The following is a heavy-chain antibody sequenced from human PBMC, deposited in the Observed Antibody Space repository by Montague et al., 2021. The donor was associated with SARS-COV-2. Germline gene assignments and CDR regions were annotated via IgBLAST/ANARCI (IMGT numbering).Heavy chain of an antibody. Sequence: SETLSLTCAVYGGSFSGYYWNWIRQPPGKGLEWIGEINHSGSTNYNPSLKSRVTISVDTSKNQFSLKLSSVTAADTAVYYYVVVPLGPRGRGFDYWGQGTLVTVSS. D-gene: IGHD2-15*01. CDR3: VVVPLGPRGRGFDY. CDR2: INHSGST. V-gene: IGHV4-34*01. J-gene: IGHJ4*02. CDR1: GGSFSGYY.